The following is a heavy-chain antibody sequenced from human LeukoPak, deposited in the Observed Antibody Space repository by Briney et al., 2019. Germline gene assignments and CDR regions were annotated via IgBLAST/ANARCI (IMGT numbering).Heavy chain of an antibody. CDR3: ARDAFSRISVFGVVSDAFDI. CDR2: IKQDGGEK. CDR1: GLTFISYW. D-gene: IGHD3-3*01. J-gene: IGHJ3*02. Sequence: PGGSLRLSCAASGLTFISYWMSWVRQAPSKGPEGVANIKQDGGEKYYVGSVKGRFTISRDNAKNSLYLQMNSLRAEDTAVYYCARDAFSRISVFGVVSDAFDIWGQGTMVTVSS. V-gene: IGHV3-7*01.